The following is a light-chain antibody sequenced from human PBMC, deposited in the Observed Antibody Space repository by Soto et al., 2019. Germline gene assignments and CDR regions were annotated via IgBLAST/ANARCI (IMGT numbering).Light chain of an antibody. CDR1: QSISSY. V-gene: IGKV1-39*01. J-gene: IGKJ2*01. Sequence: DIQMTQSPSSLSASIGDRVTIXXRASQSISSYLNWYQQKPGKAPKLXIYAASSLQSGVPSRFSGLGAGTDFTLTITSLQPEDSATYFCQQSYTTVYTFGLGTKVE. CDR2: AAS. CDR3: QQSYTTVYT.